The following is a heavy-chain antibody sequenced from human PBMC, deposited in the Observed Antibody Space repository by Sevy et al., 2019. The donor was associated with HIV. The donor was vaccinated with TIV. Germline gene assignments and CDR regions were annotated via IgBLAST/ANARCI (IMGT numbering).Heavy chain of an antibody. Sequence: GGSLRLSCTASGFTFGDYAMSWFRQAPGKGLEWVGFIRSKAYGGTTEYAASVKGRFTISRDDSKSIAYLQMNSLKTEDTAVYYCTVNYYDSSGYYAFDYWGQGTLVTVSS. J-gene: IGHJ4*02. V-gene: IGHV3-49*03. D-gene: IGHD3-22*01. CDR1: GFTFGDYA. CDR3: TVNYYDSSGYYAFDY. CDR2: IRSKAYGGTT.